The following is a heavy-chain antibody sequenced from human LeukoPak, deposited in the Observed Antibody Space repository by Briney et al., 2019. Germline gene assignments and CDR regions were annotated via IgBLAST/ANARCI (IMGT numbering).Heavy chain of an antibody. CDR1: GGSISSGDYY. D-gene: IGHD1-26*01. J-gene: IGHJ3*02. Sequence: SETLSLTCTVSGGSISSGDYYWSWIRQPPGKGLEWIGYIYTSGSTNYNPSLKSRVTISVDTSKNQFSLKLSSVTAADTAVYYCASSESGSYSDAFDIWGQGTMVTVSS. CDR3: ASSESGSYSDAFDI. CDR2: IYTSGST. V-gene: IGHV4-61*08.